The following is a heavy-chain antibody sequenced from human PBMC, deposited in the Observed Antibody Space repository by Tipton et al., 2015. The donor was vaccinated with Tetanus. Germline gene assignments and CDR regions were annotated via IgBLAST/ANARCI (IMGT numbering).Heavy chain of an antibody. Sequence: VQLVQSGGGLIQPGGSLRLSCAASGFTVSSNFMSWVRQAPGEGLEWVSIIYSGGTTYYADSVKGRFTISRDNAKNSLYLEMNSLRAEDTAVYYCASGSTLDYWGQGTLVTVSS. V-gene: IGHV3-53*01. CDR2: IYSGGTT. CDR1: GFTVSSNF. D-gene: IGHD6-25*01. J-gene: IGHJ4*02. CDR3: ASGSTLDY.